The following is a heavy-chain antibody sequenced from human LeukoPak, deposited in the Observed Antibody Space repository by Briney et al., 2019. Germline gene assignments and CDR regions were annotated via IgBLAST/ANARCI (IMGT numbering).Heavy chain of an antibody. CDR1: GGSVSSSSYY. CDR3: ARDPSNLGLFDY. J-gene: IGHJ4*02. V-gene: IGHV4-61*01. CDR2: LPYSGST. D-gene: IGHD1-1*01. Sequence: SETLSLTCTVSGGSVSSSSYYWSWIRQPPGKGLEWIGYLPYSGSTNYNPSLKSRVSISVDTSKNQFSLKLSSVTAADTAVYYCARDPSNLGLFDYWGQGTLVTVSS.